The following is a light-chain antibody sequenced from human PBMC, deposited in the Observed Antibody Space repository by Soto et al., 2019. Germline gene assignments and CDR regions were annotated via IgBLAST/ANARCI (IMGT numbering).Light chain of an antibody. Sequence: EIVLTQSPGTLSLSPGERATLSCGASQIVTSNYLAWYQQKPGQAPRLLIFGASIRVKGIPYRFIGSGSGTDFTLTISRLEPEDFAVYYCQHYVTSLTTFGQGTKVEVK. CDR2: GAS. CDR1: QIVTSNY. CDR3: QHYVTSLTT. V-gene: IGKV3-20*01. J-gene: IGKJ1*01.